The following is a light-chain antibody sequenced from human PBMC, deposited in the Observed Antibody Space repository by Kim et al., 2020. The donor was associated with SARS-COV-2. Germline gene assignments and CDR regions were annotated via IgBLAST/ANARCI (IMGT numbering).Light chain of an antibody. V-gene: IGLV2-14*03. CDR1: SSDVGGYDY. Sequence: QSITISCTGTSSDVGGYDYVSWYQQQPGKAPRLIIYDVSKRPSGVSAHFSGSKSGNTASLKISGLRAEDEADYFCISYTSSNINYVFGTGTKVTVL. CDR2: DVS. CDR3: ISYTSSNINYV. J-gene: IGLJ1*01.